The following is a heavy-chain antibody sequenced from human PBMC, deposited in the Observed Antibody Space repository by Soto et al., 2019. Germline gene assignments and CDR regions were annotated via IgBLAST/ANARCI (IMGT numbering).Heavy chain of an antibody. Sequence: QVQVQESGPGLVRPSETLSLTCTVSSGSFSNYSWNWIRQPPGKGLEWIGHMYYSGSTNSNPSLKSRVTISVDTSKNQFSLKLNSVTAADTAVYYCARAVPGTGAFDMWGQGTRVTVSS. CDR2: MYYSGST. CDR3: ARAVPGTGAFDM. V-gene: IGHV4-59*01. J-gene: IGHJ3*02. D-gene: IGHD6-13*01. CDR1: SGSFSNYS.